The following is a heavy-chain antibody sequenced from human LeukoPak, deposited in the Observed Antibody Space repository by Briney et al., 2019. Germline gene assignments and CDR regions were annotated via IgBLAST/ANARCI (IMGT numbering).Heavy chain of an antibody. CDR2: ITSSGAAT. V-gene: IGHV3-23*01. D-gene: IGHD3-22*01. CDR1: GFTFSSYA. Sequence: SGGSLRLSCAASGFTFSSYAMSRVRQAPGKGLEWVSSITSSGAATYYADSVKGRFTISRDNSDNTLYLQMNSLRAEDTAVYYCAKDRPNYYGSNGHYYKLNGDCWGQGTLVTVSS. J-gene: IGHJ4*02. CDR3: AKDRPNYYGSNGHYYKLNGDC.